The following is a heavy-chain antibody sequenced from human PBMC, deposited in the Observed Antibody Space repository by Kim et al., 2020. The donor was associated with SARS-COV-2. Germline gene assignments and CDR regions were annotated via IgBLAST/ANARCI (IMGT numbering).Heavy chain of an antibody. CDR2: INPSGGST. Sequence: ASVKVSCKASGYTFTSYYMHWVRQAPGQGLEWMGIINPSGGSTSYAQKFQGRVTMTRDTSTSTVYMELSSLRSEDTAVYYCARAYIAVAVRGNWFDPWGQGTLVTVSS. J-gene: IGHJ5*02. D-gene: IGHD6-19*01. V-gene: IGHV1-46*01. CDR1: GYTFTSYY. CDR3: ARAYIAVAVRGNWFDP.